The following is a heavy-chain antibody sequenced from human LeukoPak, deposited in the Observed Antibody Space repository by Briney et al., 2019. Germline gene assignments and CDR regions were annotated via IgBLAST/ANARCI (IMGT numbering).Heavy chain of an antibody. CDR3: AKGGGSNGFDP. V-gene: IGHV3-23*01. CDR2: INNSGGAR. CDR1: GFSFSTYA. D-gene: IGHD6-13*01. Sequence: TGGSLRLSCAASGFSFSTYAVSWVRQAPGKGLEWVSSINNSGGARYYADSVKGRFTISRDNSKNTVYLQMNSLRDEDTAVYYCAKGGGSNGFDPWGQGTLVTVSS. J-gene: IGHJ5*02.